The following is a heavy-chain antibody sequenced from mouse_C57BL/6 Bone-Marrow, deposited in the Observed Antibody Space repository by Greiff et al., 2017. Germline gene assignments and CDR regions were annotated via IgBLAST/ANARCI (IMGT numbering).Heavy chain of an antibody. CDR1: GFSLTSYG. J-gene: IGHJ2*01. CDR2: IWSGGST. Sequence: VQVVESGPGLVQPSQSLSITCTVSGFSLTSYGVHWVRQSPGKGLEWLGVIWSGGSTDYNAAFISRLSISKDNSKSQVFFKMNSLQADDTAIYYCAIHYYGSSYDYFDYWGQGTTLTVSS. D-gene: IGHD1-1*01. V-gene: IGHV2-2*01. CDR3: AIHYYGSSYDYFDY.